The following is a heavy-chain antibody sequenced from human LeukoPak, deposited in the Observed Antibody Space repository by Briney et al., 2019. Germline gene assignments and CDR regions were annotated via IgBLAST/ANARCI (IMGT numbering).Heavy chain of an antibody. CDR2: IDHSGNT. D-gene: IGHD2-15*01. Sequence: PSETLSLTCAVYDGSLSGYYWTWTRQPPGKGLEWIGEIDHSGNTNYNPSLKSRVTISVDTSKNQFSLNLSSVTAADTAVYYCARVVAHFDYWGQGTLVTVSS. CDR1: DGSLSGYY. J-gene: IGHJ4*02. V-gene: IGHV4-34*01. CDR3: ARVVAHFDY.